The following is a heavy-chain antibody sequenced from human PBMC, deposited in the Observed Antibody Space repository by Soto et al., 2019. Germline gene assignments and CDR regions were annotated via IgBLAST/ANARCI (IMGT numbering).Heavy chain of an antibody. D-gene: IGHD3-3*01. V-gene: IGHV2-5*02. CDR3: SHMESRVASYGLDV. J-gene: IGHJ6*02. CDR2: IYWDDDK. CDR1: GFSLDTSGVG. Sequence: QITLKESGPTLVKPTQTLTLTCTFSGFSLDTSGVGVAWIRQPPGNALEWLTLIYWDDDKRYSPSLRSRLTITKDTSDNRVVLTMTNMDSVDTATYYCSHMESRVASYGLDVWGQGTTVTVSS.